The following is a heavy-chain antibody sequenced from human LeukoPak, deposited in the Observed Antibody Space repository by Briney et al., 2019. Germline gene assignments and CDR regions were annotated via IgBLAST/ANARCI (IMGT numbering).Heavy chain of an antibody. J-gene: IGHJ4*02. V-gene: IGHV3-23*01. CDR1: GGSISNYF. CDR2: ISGNGDIT. CDR3: AKDKVFYYGSGSLSSTEQMPAPFEH. Sequence: PSETLSLTCTVSGGSISNYFWSWIRQPPGKGLEWVSDISGNGDITYYADSVKGRFTISRDNSKNTLYLQMNSLRAEDTAVYYCAKDKVFYYGSGSLSSTEQMPAPFEHWGQGILVTVSS. D-gene: IGHD3-10*01.